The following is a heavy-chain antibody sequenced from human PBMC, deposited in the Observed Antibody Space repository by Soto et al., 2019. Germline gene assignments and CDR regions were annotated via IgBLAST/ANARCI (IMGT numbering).Heavy chain of an antibody. CDR1: GFSFGSYA. Sequence: GGSLRLSCAASGFSFGSYALSWVRQAPGKGLEWVSTISGSDGKTFYADSVKGRFSISRDTSQSTLYLQMNSLRADDTAMYYCARWSYLDYWGQGT. V-gene: IGHV3-23*01. J-gene: IGHJ4*02. CDR2: ISGSDGKT. CDR3: ARWSYLDY. D-gene: IGHD3-3*01.